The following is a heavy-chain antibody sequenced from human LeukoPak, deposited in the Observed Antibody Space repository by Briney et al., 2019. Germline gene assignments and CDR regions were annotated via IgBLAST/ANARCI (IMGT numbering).Heavy chain of an antibody. V-gene: IGHV3-23*01. CDR2: ISGSGGST. J-gene: IGHJ3*02. D-gene: IGHD3-3*01. CDR1: GFTFSSYA. CDR3: AKDQGRDFWSGYDAFDI. Sequence: GGSLRLSCAASGFTFSSYAMSWVRQAPGKGLEWVSDISGSGGSTYYADSVKGRFTISRDNSKNTLYLQMNSLRAEDTAVYYCAKDQGRDFWSGYDAFDIWGQGTMVTVSS.